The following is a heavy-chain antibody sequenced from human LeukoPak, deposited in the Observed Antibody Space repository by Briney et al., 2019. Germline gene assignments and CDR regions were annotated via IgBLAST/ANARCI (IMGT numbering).Heavy chain of an antibody. Sequence: GRSLRLSCAASGFTFSSYAMHWVRQAPGKGLEWVAVISYDGSNKYYVDSVKGRFTISRDNSKNTLYLQMNSLRAEDTAVYYCARSHPGYFDYWGQGTLVTVSS. V-gene: IGHV3-30-3*01. CDR3: ARSHPGYFDY. J-gene: IGHJ4*02. CDR1: GFTFSSYA. CDR2: ISYDGSNK.